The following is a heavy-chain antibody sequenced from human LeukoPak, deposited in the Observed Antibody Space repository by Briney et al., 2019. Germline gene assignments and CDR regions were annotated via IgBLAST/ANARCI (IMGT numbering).Heavy chain of an antibody. CDR3: ARGGRWLQFNY. CDR2: ISYSGST. CDR1: GGSVNSGTYY. J-gene: IGHJ4*02. V-gene: IGHV4-61*01. D-gene: IGHD5-24*01. Sequence: SETLPLTCTVSGGSVNSGTYYWSWIRQPPGKGLEWIVYISYSGSTNYNPSLKSRVTISVDTSKNQFSLKLSSVTAADTAVYYCARGGRWLQFNYWGQGTLVTVSS.